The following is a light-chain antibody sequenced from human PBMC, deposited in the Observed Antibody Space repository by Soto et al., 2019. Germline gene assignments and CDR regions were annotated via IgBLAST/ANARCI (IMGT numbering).Light chain of an antibody. V-gene: IGKV3-15*01. CDR2: GAT. CDR1: QSVNSN. CDR3: QQYNNWPPWT. J-gene: IGKJ1*01. Sequence: EIVMTQSPVTLSVSPGERATLSCRASQSVNSNLPWYQQKPGQAPRLLVYGATTRATGIPARFSGSGSGTEFTLTISSLQSEDFAVYYCQQYNNWPPWTFGQGTKVDIK.